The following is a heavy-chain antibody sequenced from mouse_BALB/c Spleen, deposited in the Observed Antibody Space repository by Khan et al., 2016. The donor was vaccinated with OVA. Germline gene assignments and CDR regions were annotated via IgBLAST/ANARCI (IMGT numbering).Heavy chain of an antibody. Sequence: LQQSGPDLMKPGASVKISCKASGYSFTSYYIHWVMQTHGKSLEWIGYIDPFSGGTTYNQKFKGKATLTVDKSSSTAYIHLSNLTFEDSAVDYCTRHGYVAWFTYWGQGTLVTVSA. J-gene: IGHJ3*01. CDR1: GYSFTSYY. CDR3: TRHGYVAWFTY. D-gene: IGHD2-2*01. V-gene: IGHV1S135*01. CDR2: IDPFSGGT.